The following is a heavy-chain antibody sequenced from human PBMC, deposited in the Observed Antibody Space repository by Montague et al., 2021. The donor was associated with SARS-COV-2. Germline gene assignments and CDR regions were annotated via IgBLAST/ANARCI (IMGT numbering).Heavy chain of an antibody. D-gene: IGHD2-21*02. J-gene: IGHJ4*02. V-gene: IGHV4-34*01. CDR1: GESFSSDD. CDR2: MSHSGNT. Sequence: SETLSLTCADYGESFSSDDWSWIRQPPGKGLEWIGEMSHSGNTKYNPSLKSRVYMSLDTSRNEFSLKLTSVAAADTAVYYCARGLRGHCLGTCYYLWGQGTLVTVSS. CDR3: ARGLRGHCLGTCYYL.